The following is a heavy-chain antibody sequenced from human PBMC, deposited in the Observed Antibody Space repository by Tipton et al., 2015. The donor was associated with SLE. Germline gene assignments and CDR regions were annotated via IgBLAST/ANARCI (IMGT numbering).Heavy chain of an antibody. Sequence: TLSLTCAVSGGSISSGGYSWSWIRQPPGKGLEWIGYISHSGSTYYNPSLKSRVTISVDTSKDQFFLNLTSVTAADTAVYYCARGGWGFLEGEDDCWGQGTLVTVSS. V-gene: IGHV4-30-2*01. CDR3: ARGGWGFLEGEDDC. D-gene: IGHD3-3*01. CDR1: GGSISSGGYS. J-gene: IGHJ4*02. CDR2: ISHSGST.